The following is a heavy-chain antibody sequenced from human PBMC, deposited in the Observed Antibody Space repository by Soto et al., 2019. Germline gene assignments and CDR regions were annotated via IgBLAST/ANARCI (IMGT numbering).Heavy chain of an antibody. CDR3: ARLHPNDYGSGRVYWYLDR. V-gene: IGHV2-26*01. CDR2: IFSNNEK. J-gene: IGHJ2*01. Sequence: QVTLKESGPVLVKPTETLTLTCTVSGFSLSNASMGVSWIRQPPGNALESLAHIFSNNEKSYSTSLKSRLTISKDTSKSQVVRTMTNMDPLDTATYYSARLHPNDYGSGRVYWYLDRWGRGTLVTVSS. D-gene: IGHD3-10*01. CDR1: GFSLSNASMG.